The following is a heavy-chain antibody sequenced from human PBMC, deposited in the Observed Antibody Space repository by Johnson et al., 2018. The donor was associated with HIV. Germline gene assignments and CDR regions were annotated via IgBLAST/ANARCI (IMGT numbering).Heavy chain of an antibody. V-gene: IGHV3-33*06. CDR1: RFTFDDYA. J-gene: IGHJ3*02. CDR2: IWYDGSNK. Sequence: QMLLVESGGGVVQPGGSLRLSCETSRFTFDDYAMHWVRQAPGKGLEWVAVIWYDGSNKYYADSVKGRFTISRDNSKNTLYLQMNSLRAEDTAVYYCAKDDRELDAFDIWGQGTMVTVSS. D-gene: IGHD1-26*01. CDR3: AKDDRELDAFDI.